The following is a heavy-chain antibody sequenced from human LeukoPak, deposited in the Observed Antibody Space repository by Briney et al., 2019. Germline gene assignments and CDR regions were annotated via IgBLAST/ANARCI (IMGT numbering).Heavy chain of an antibody. Sequence: SETLSLTCTVSGGSISSYYWSWIRQPPGKGLEWIGYIYYSGSTNYNPSLKSRVTISVDKSKNQFSLKLSSVTAADTAVYYCARDLGYYYGSGSYYNPNNWFDPWGQGTLVTVSS. CDR1: GGSISSYY. J-gene: IGHJ5*02. CDR2: IYYSGST. CDR3: ARDLGYYYGSGSYYNPNNWFDP. D-gene: IGHD3-10*01. V-gene: IGHV4-59*12.